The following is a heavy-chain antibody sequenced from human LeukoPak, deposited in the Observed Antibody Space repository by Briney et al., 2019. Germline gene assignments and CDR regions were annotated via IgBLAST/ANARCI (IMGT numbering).Heavy chain of an antibody. Sequence: PSETLSLTCAVSGVSISTNTWWSWVRQPPGKGLEWIGEIFHSESTNYNPSLQSRLTISLDKSQNQFSLRLTSMTAADTAVYYCVKEGEGSISHWGQGTLVTVSS. V-gene: IGHV4-4*02. J-gene: IGHJ4*02. CDR2: IFHSEST. CDR3: VKEGEGSISH. D-gene: IGHD3-16*01. CDR1: GVSISTNTW.